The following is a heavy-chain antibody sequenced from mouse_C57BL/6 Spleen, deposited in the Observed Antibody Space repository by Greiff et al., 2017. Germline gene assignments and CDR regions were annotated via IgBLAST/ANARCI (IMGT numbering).Heavy chain of an antibody. CDR2: IHPNSGST. Sequence: QVQLQQPGAELVKPGASVKLSCKASGYTFTSYWMHWVKQRPGQGLEWIGMIHPNSGSTNYNEKFKSKATLTVDKSSSTAYMQLSSLTSEDSAVYYCAKTSNYERVMDYWGQGTSVTVSS. V-gene: IGHV1-64*01. CDR3: AKTSNYERVMDY. J-gene: IGHJ4*01. D-gene: IGHD2-5*01. CDR1: GYTFTSYW.